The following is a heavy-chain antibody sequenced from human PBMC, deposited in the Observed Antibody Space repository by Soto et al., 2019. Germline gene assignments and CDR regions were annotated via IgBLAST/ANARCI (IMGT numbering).Heavy chain of an antibody. CDR1: GVSLTSCNW. V-gene: IGHV4-4*01. Sequence: PETLSLTCALSGVSLTSCNWWTWVRQSPQRGLEYIGEIFHDGTANYYPSFERRVAMSVDTSRNQFSLKLTSVTAADTAVYFCARLVYDTRLNYMHFDFWGPATLVTAYS. CDR2: IFHDGTA. J-gene: IGHJ4*02. CDR3: ARLVYDTRLNYMHFDF. D-gene: IGHD3-10*01.